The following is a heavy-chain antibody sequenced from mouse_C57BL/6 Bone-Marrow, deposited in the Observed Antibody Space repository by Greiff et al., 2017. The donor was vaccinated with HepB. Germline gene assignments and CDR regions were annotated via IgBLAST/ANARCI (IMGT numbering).Heavy chain of an antibody. CDR2: IDPENGDT. Sequence: EVQLQQSGAELVRPGASVKLSCTASGFNIKEDYMHWVKQRPEQGLEWIGWIDPENGDTEYASKFQGKATITADTSSNTAYLQLSSLTSEDTAVYYCTTGELRYWYFDVWGTGTTVTVSS. J-gene: IGHJ1*03. D-gene: IGHD1-1*01. CDR3: TTGELRYWYFDV. CDR1: GFNIKEDY. V-gene: IGHV14-4*01.